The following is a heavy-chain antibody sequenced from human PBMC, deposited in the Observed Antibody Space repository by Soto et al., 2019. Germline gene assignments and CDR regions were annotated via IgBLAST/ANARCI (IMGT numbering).Heavy chain of an antibody. D-gene: IGHD3-22*01. V-gene: IGHV4-39*01. Sequence: QLQLQESGPGLVKPSETLSLTCTFSGGSISSSSYYWGWIRQPPGKGLEWIGSIYYSGSTYYNPSLKSRVTISGDTSKNRFSLKLNSVTAADTAVYYCARLRGSTMLVVGTNYGKYYFDYWGQGTLVTVSS. J-gene: IGHJ4*02. CDR3: ARLRGSTMLVVGTNYGKYYFDY. CDR2: IYYSGST. CDR1: GGSISSSSYY.